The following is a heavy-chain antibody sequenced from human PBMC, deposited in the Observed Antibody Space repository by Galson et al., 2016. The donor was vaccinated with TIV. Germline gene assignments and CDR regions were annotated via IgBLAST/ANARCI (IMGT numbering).Heavy chain of an antibody. V-gene: IGHV3-23*01. D-gene: IGHD6-19*01. J-gene: IGHJ4*02. Sequence: SLRLSCAASGLPFSIYAMAWVRQAPGKGLEWVSGITGSSAIPYYTASVKGRFTISRDNSKNVLDLQMNSLSVDDTAVYFCAKDPLGGWFQNPFDYWGQGTLVTVTS. CDR2: ITGSSAIP. CDR1: GLPFSIYA. CDR3: AKDPLGGWFQNPFDY.